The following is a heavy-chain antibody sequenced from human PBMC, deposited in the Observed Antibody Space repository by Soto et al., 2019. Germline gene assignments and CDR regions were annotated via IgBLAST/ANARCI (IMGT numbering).Heavy chain of an antibody. CDR3: AKDRALHYDILTGYSSLDY. J-gene: IGHJ4*02. CDR1: GYTFTSYY. CDR2: INPSGGST. V-gene: IGHV1-46*01. D-gene: IGHD3-9*01. Sequence: GASVKVSCKASGYTFTSYYMHWVRQAPGQGLEWMGIINPSGGSTSYAQKFQGRVTISRENSKNTVYLQMNSVRAEDTAVYFCAKDRALHYDILTGYSSLDYWGQGTLVTVSS.